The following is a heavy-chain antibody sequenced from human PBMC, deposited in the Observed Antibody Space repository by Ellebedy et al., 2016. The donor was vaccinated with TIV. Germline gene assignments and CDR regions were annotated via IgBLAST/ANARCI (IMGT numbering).Heavy chain of an antibody. CDR2: IRQEGDEI. CDR1: GFNFRSYW. V-gene: IGHV3-7*01. D-gene: IGHD4-17*01. CDR3: ARRASYGDYAVQVNPWFDP. Sequence: GESLKISCAASGFNFRSYWMTWVRQAPGKGLEWVAKIRQEGDEIYYVESVKGRFTISRDNAKTSLFLQINSLRVEDTAVYYCARRASYGDYAVQVNPWFDPWGQGTLVTVSS. J-gene: IGHJ5*02.